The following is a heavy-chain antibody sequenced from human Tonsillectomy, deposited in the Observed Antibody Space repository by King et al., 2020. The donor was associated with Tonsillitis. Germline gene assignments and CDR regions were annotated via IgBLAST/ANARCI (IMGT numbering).Heavy chain of an antibody. D-gene: IGHD3-22*01. CDR1: GGTFSSYA. Sequence: QLVQSGAEVKKPGSSVKVSCKASGGTFSSYAISWVRQAPGQGLEWMGRIIPILGIANYAQKFQGRVTITADKSTSTAYMELSSLRSEDTAVYYCARGPTSTYYYDSSGYPYYFDYWGQGTLVTVSS. CDR2: IIPILGIA. CDR3: ARGPTSTYYYDSSGYPYYFDY. J-gene: IGHJ4*02. V-gene: IGHV1-69*09.